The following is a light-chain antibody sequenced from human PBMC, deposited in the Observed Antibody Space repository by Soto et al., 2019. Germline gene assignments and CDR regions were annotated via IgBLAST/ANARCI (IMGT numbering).Light chain of an antibody. V-gene: IGKV1-33*01. CDR2: DTS. CDR3: QQYDNLLFT. J-gene: IGKJ3*01. Sequence: DIQMTQSPSSLSASVGDRVTITCQASQDISNSLNWYQQKPGKAPKLLIYDTSNLETGVPSRFSGGRSGTDFTFTINSLQPEDVATYYCQQYDNLLFTFGPGTKVDIK. CDR1: QDISNS.